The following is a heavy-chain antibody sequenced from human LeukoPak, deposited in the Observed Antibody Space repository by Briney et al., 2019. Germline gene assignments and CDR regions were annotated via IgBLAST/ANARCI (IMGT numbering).Heavy chain of an antibody. Sequence: AASVKVSCKASGYTFTSYGISWVRQAPGQGLEWMGWISAYNGNTNYAQKLQGRVTMTTDTSTSTAYMELRSLRSDDTAVYYCASAIAAANDAFDIWGQGTMVTVSS. J-gene: IGHJ3*02. CDR2: ISAYNGNT. D-gene: IGHD6-13*01. CDR1: GYTFTSYG. V-gene: IGHV1-18*04. CDR3: ASAIAAANDAFDI.